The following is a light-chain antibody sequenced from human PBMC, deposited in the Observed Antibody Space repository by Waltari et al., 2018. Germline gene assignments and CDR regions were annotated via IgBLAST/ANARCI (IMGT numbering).Light chain of an antibody. CDR1: SSNIGSTT. Sequence: QSVLTQPPSAPGTPGQRVTISCSGSSSNIGSTTVNWYQQPPGTAPKLLIYTNNQRPSGVPDRFSGSKSGTSASLAISGLQSEDEADYYCAAWDDSLNVVLFGGGTKLTVL. V-gene: IGLV1-44*01. CDR2: TNN. J-gene: IGLJ2*01. CDR3: AAWDDSLNVVL.